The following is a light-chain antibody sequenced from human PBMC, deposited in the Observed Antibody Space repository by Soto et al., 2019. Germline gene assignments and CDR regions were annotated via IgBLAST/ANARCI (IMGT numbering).Light chain of an antibody. J-gene: IGKJ5*01. CDR3: QQRSNWLSIT. CDR1: QSVSSY. Sequence: EIVLTQSPATLSLSPWERATLSCRASQSVSSYLAWYQQKPGQAPRLLIYDASNRATGIPARFSGSGSGTDFTLTISSLEPEDFALYYCQQRSNWLSITFGQGTRLEIK. V-gene: IGKV3-11*01. CDR2: DAS.